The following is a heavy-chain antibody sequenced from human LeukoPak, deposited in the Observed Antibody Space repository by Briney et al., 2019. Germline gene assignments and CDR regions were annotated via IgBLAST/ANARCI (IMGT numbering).Heavy chain of an antibody. CDR1: GFTFSDPY. J-gene: IGHJ4*02. CDR3: ARTARHLDY. Sequence: GGSLRLSCEAPGFTFSDPYMSWIGQAPGKGLECLSYISGSGTDINYANSVRGRFTISRDNAKNLLYLQMNDLRLEDTAVYYCARTARHLDYWGQGTLVTVSS. V-gene: IGHV3-11*04. D-gene: IGHD5-18*01. CDR2: ISGSGTDI.